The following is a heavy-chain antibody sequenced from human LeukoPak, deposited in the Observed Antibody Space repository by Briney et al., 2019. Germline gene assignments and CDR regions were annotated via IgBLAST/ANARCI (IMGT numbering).Heavy chain of an antibody. J-gene: IGHJ4*02. CDR3: AKINDYGAFDY. Sequence: GGSLRLSCAASGFTVSSNYVSWVRQTPGKGLEWVSVIYSGGSTYYADSVKGRFTISRDNSKNTLYLQMNRLRAEDTAVYYCAKINDYGAFDYWGQGTLVTVSS. D-gene: IGHD4-17*01. CDR1: GFTVSSNY. V-gene: IGHV3-53*01. CDR2: IYSGGST.